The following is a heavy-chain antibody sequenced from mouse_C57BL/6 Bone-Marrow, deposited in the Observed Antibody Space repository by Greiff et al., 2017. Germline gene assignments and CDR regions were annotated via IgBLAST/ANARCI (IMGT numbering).Heavy chain of an antibody. J-gene: IGHJ3*01. CDR1: GFTFSNYW. CDR2: IRLKSDNYAT. V-gene: IGHV6-3*01. D-gene: IGHD1-1*01. Sequence: EVMLVESGGGLVQPGGSMKLSCVASGFTFSNYWMNWVRQSPEKGLEWVAQIRLKSDNYATHYAESVKGRFTISRDDSKSSVYLQMNNLRAEDTGIYYCTGYYYGSSVFAYWGQGTLVTVSA. CDR3: TGYYYGSSVFAY.